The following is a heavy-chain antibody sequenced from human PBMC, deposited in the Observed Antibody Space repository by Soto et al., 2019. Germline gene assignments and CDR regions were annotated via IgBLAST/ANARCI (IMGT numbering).Heavy chain of an antibody. CDR2: INPSGGST. CDR3: ARDQGGQLRFGELLSPPDASDI. Sequence: ASVKVSCKASGYTFTSYYMHWVRQAPGQGLEWMGIINPSGGSTSYAQKFQGRVTMTRDTSTSTVYMELSSLRSEDTAVYYCARDQGGQLRFGELLSPPDASDIWGQGPMVTLSS. J-gene: IGHJ3*02. D-gene: IGHD3-10*01. CDR1: GYTFTSYY. V-gene: IGHV1-46*03.